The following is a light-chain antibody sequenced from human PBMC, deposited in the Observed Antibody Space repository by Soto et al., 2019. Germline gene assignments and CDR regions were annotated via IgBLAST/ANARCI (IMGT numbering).Light chain of an antibody. J-gene: IGLJ2*01. CDR1: SSDIGAYNY. V-gene: IGLV2-14*01. Sequence: QSALTQPASVSGSPGQSITISCTGTSSDIGAYNYVSWYQHHPGKAPKLLIYDVSNRPSGVSNRFSGSKSANTASLTISGLQAEDESDYYCSSYTSSSTLFGGGTKLTVL. CDR2: DVS. CDR3: SSYTSSSTL.